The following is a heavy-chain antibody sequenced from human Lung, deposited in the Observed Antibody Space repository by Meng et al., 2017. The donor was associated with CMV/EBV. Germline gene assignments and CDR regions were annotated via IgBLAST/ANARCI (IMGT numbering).Heavy chain of an antibody. V-gene: IGHV3-48*03. CDR3: ASLKDIVVVPAAKGSKYHYYGMDV. CDR1: GFTFSSYE. Sequence: PCAASGFTFSSYEMNWVRQATGKGLEWVSYISSSGSTIYYADSVKGRFTISRDNAKNSLYLQMNSLRAEDTAVYYCASLKDIVVVPAAKGSKYHYYGMDVWXQGTTVTVSS. CDR2: ISSSGSTI. J-gene: IGHJ6*02. D-gene: IGHD2-2*01.